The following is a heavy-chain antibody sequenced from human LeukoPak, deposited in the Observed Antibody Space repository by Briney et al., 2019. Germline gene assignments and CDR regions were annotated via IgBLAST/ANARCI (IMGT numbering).Heavy chain of an antibody. V-gene: IGHV3-30*18. CDR1: GFPFTIYA. CDR3: AKDSSASGYYLDY. Sequence: GGSLRLSCAASGFPFTIYAMQWVRQAPGKGLEWVAFISHDGTNKLYEDSVKGRFTISRDNSQNTVYVQMNSLRAEDTAVYYCAKDSSASGYYLDYWGQGTLVTVSS. D-gene: IGHD3-22*01. CDR2: ISHDGTNK. J-gene: IGHJ4*02.